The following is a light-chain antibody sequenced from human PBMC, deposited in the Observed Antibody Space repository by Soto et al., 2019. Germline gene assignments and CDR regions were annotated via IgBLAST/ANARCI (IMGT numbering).Light chain of an antibody. J-gene: IGKJ1*01. CDR3: QQYYSYPWT. V-gene: IGKV1-8*01. Sequence: AIRMTQSPSSFSASTGDRVTSTCLASQGISSYLAWYQQKPGKAPKLLIYAASTLQSRVPSRFSGSGSGTDFTLTISCLQSEDFATYYCQQYYSYPWTFGQGTKVDI. CDR1: QGISSY. CDR2: AAS.